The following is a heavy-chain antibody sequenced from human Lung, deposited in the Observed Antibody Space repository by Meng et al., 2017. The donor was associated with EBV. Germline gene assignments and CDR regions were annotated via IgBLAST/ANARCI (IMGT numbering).Heavy chain of an antibody. CDR2: INHSGST. CDR1: GGSISSGGYY. Sequence: QEQLHEPGQGLAKPSQTLSLTCTVSGGSISSGGYYWSWIRQPPGKGLEWIGEINHSGSTNYNPSLKSRVTISVDTSKNQFSLKLSSVTAADTAVYYCARGATSVFDLWGRGTLVTVSS. CDR3: ARGATSVFDL. J-gene: IGHJ2*01. V-gene: IGHV4-30-4*08.